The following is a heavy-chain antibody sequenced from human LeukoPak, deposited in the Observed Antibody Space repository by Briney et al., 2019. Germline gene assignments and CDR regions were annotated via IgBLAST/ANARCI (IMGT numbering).Heavy chain of an antibody. CDR1: GGSISSGGYY. J-gene: IGHJ3*02. CDR3: ARVLGIASDAFDI. Sequence: SETLSLTCTVSGGSISSGGYYWSWIRQPPGKGLEWIGYIYHSGSTYYNPSLKSRVTISVDRSKNQFSLKLSSVTAADTAVYYCARVLGIASDAFDIWGQGTMVTVSS. D-gene: IGHD6-13*01. V-gene: IGHV4-30-2*01. CDR2: IYHSGST.